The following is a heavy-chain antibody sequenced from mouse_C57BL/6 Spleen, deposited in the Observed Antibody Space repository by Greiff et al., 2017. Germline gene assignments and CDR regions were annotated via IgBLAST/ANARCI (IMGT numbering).Heavy chain of an antibody. J-gene: IGHJ4*01. D-gene: IGHD1-1*01. CDR3: ARSKYYGSGAMDY. CDR1: GFTFTDYY. CDR2: IRNKANGYTT. Sequence: EVQGVESGGGLVQPGGSLSLSCAASGFTFTDYYMSWVRQPPGKALEWLGFIRNKANGYTTEYSASVKGRFTISRDNSQSILYLQMNALRAEDSATYYCARSKYYGSGAMDYWGQGTSVTVSS. V-gene: IGHV7-3*01.